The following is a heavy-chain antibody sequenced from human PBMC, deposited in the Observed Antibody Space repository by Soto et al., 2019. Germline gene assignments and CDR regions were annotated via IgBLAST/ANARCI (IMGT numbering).Heavy chain of an antibody. J-gene: IGHJ3*02. CDR1: GGSISSYY. V-gene: IGHV4-59*08. CDR3: ASSIAAPDAFDI. CDR2: IYYSGST. Sequence: PSETLSLTCTVSGGSISSYYWSWIRRPPGKGLEWIGYIYYSGSTNYNPSLKSRVTISVDTSKNQFSLKLSSVTAADTAVYYCASSIAAPDAFDIWGQGTMVTVSS. D-gene: IGHD6-6*01.